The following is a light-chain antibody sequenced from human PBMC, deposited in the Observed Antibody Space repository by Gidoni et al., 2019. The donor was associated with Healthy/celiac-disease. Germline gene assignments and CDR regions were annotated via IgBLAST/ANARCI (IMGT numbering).Light chain of an antibody. Sequence: ELVLTQSPGTLSLSQGDRATLSCRASQSVSSSYLAWYQQKPGQAPRLLIYGASSRATGIPDRFSGSGSGTDFTLTISRLEPEDFAVYYCQQYGSSPRLTFGGGTKVEIK. CDR2: GAS. CDR1: QSVSSSY. J-gene: IGKJ4*01. CDR3: QQYGSSPRLT. V-gene: IGKV3-20*01.